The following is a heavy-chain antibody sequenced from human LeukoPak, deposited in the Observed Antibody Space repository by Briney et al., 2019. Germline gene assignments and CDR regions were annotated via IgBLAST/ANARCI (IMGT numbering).Heavy chain of an antibody. D-gene: IGHD6-19*01. J-gene: IGHJ4*02. CDR1: GFTFSSYS. V-gene: IGHV3-21*01. CDR3: ARDGGSAWFLDY. CDR2: ISSSSSYI. Sequence: PGGSLRLSCAASGFTFSSYSMNWVRQAPGKGLEWVSSISSSSSYIYYADSVKGRFTISRDNAKNSLYLQMNSLRAEDTAVYYCARDGGSAWFLDYWGQGTLVTVSS.